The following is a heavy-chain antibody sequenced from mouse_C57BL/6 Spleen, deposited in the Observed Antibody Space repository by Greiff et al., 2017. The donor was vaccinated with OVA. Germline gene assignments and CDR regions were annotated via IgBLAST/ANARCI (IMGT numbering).Heavy chain of an antibody. CDR3: ARGEAYYSNYFWFAC. CDR2: INPGSGGT. J-gene: IGHJ3*01. D-gene: IGHD2-5*01. CDR1: GYAFTNYL. V-gene: IGHV1-54*01. Sequence: QVQLKESGAELVRPGTSVKVSCKASGYAFTNYLIEWVKQRPGQGLEWIGVINPGSGGTNYNEKFKGKATLTADKSSSTAYMQLSSLTSEDSAVYFCARGEAYYSNYFWFACWGQETLVTVSA.